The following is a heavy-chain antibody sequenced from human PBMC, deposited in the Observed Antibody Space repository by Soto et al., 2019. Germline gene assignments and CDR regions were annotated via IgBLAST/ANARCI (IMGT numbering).Heavy chain of an antibody. CDR2: VYHTGRT. CDR1: GGSFKSGSYS. CDR3: ARGPVYYDSSGYLY. Sequence: PSETLSLTCTVSGGSFKSGSYSWSWIRQPPGKGLEWIGYVYHTGRTSYNPSLKSRVSISMDTSKNQFSLNLDSVTAADTAVYYCARGPVYYDSSGYLYWGQGTLVTVS. V-gene: IGHV4-61*01. D-gene: IGHD3-22*01. J-gene: IGHJ4*02.